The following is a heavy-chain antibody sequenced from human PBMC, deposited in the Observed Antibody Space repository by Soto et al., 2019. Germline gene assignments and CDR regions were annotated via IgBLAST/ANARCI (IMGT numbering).Heavy chain of an antibody. CDR2: IIPIFGTA. CDR1: GGTFSSYA. Sequence: SVKVSCKASGGTFSSYAISWVRQAPGQGLEWMGGIIPIFGTANYAQKFQGRVTITADESTSTAYMELSSLRSEDTAVYYCARGEVAATPPYYYYGMDVWGQGPTVTVSS. CDR3: ARGEVAATPPYYYYGMDV. J-gene: IGHJ6*02. V-gene: IGHV1-69*13. D-gene: IGHD2-15*01.